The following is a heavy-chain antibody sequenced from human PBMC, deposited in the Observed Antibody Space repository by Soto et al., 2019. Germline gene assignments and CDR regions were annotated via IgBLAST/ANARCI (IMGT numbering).Heavy chain of an antibody. CDR2: IGTAGAT. CDR3: VRSPQVYAYGNFDY. J-gene: IGHJ4*02. Sequence: EVQLVESGGGLVQPGGSLRLSCAASGFPFSNYDMHWVRQGTGKGLEWVSGIGTAGATSYPVSVKGRFTISRENATNSLYLQRNGLRAVDTAVYYCVRSPQVYAYGNFDYWGQGQLLTVSS. V-gene: IGHV3-13*01. CDR1: GFPFSNYD. D-gene: IGHD3-10*01.